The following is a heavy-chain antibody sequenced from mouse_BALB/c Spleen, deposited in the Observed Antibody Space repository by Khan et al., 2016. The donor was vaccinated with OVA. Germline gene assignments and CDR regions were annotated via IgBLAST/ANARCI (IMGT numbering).Heavy chain of an antibody. CDR1: GYTFTNYG. Sequence: QIQLVQSGPELKKPGETVKISCKASGYTFTNYGMNWVKQAPGKGLKWMGRINTYTGEPTYADAFKGWFAFSLETSASTAYFQINNLRNEDAATYFCTRRISYFALDYWGQGTSVTVSS. CDR3: TRRISYFALDY. J-gene: IGHJ4*01. CDR2: INTYTGEP. D-gene: IGHD2-4*01. V-gene: IGHV9-3-1*01.